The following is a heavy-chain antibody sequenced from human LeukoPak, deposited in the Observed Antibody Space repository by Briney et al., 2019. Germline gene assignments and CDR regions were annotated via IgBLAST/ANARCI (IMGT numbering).Heavy chain of an antibody. D-gene: IGHD3-3*01. CDR2: IELDRGNT. Sequence: GGSLRLSCAASGFTFSGYCMNWVRQAPGKGLEWISYIELDRGNTNSADSVKGRFTISGDKAKNSLYLQMNSLRVDDTGVYYCARHYTNALYTCGQERLGTVSS. CDR3: ARHYTNALYT. V-gene: IGHV3-48*01. CDR1: GFTFSGYC. J-gene: IGHJ5*02.